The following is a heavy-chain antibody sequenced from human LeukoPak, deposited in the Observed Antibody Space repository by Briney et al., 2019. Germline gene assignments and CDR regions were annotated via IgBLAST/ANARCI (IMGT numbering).Heavy chain of an antibody. CDR3: TTNAAALDY. CDR2: LNPSDNGV. D-gene: IGHD6-13*01. Sequence: ASVKVSCKASGYTFTDHYIHWVRQAPGQGLEWMGWLNPSDNGVNYAQKFQGRVAMTRDTSITTAYVEVTRLTSDDTAVYYCTTNAAALDYWGQGTLVTVSS. J-gene: IGHJ4*02. V-gene: IGHV1-2*02. CDR1: GYTFTDHY.